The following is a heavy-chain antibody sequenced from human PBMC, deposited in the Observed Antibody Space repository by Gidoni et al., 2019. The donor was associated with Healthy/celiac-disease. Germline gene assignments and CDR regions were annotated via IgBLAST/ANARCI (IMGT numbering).Heavy chain of an antibody. V-gene: IGHV3-48*02. CDR1: GFTFSSYS. Sequence: VQLVDSGGGLVQPGGSRRLSCAASGFTFSSYSMNWVRQAPGKGLEGVSYISSSSSTIYYADSVKGRFTISRENAKNSLYLQMKSLRDEDTAVYYCARAPEIDYWGQGTLVTVSS. CDR3: ARAPEIDY. J-gene: IGHJ4*02. CDR2: ISSSSSTI.